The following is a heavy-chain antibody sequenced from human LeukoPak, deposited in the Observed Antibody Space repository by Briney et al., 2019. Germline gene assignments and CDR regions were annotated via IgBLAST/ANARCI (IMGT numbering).Heavy chain of an antibody. V-gene: IGHV4-39*07. J-gene: IGHJ4*02. D-gene: IGHD2-15*01. CDR1: GGPISSSSYY. CDR2: IYSSGST. CDR3: ARGGGYYDY. Sequence: SETLSLTCTVSGGPISSSSYYWGWIRQAPGKGLEWIGSIYSSGSTYYNPSLKSRVTISVDTSKNQFSLKLSSVTAADTAVYYRARGGGYYDYWGQGTLVTVSS.